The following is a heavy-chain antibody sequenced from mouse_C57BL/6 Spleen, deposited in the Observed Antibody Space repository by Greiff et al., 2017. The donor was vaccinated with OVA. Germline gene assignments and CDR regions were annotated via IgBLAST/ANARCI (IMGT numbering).Heavy chain of an antibody. V-gene: IGHV5-6*01. D-gene: IGHD1-1*01. CDR3: ARSDYYGSRHWYFDV. J-gene: IGHJ1*03. Sequence: EVKLVESGGDLVKPGGSLKLSCAASGFTFSSYGMSWVRQTPDKRLEWVATISSGGSYTYYPDSVKGRFTISRDNAKNTLYLQMSSLKSEDTAMYYCARSDYYGSRHWYFDVWGTGTTVTVSS. CDR1: GFTFSSYG. CDR2: ISSGGSYT.